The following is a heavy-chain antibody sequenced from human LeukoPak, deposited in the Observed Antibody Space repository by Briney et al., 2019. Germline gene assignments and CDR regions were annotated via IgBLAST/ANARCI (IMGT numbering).Heavy chain of an antibody. J-gene: IGHJ4*02. CDR3: ARRGNPLDFDY. CDR2: ISSGSSYT. Sequence: KPGGSLRLSCEASVFTFSDYYMSWIRQAPGKGLEWVSYISSGSSYTNYADSVKGRFTISRDNAKNSLYLQMNSLRAEDTAVYYCARRGNPLDFDYWGQGTLVTVSS. V-gene: IGHV3-11*03. D-gene: IGHD3-3*01. CDR1: VFTFSDYY.